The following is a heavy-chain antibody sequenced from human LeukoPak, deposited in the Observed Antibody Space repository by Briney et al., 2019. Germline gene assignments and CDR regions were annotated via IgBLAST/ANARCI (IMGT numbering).Heavy chain of an antibody. Sequence: PGGSLRLSCAASGFTFSSYAMHWVRQAPGKGLEYVSAISSNGGSTYYANSVKGRFTISRDNSKNTLYLQMGSLRAEDMAVYYCARDDTPGRAPQFYGMDVWGQGTTVTVSS. J-gene: IGHJ6*02. CDR2: ISSNGGST. D-gene: IGHD5-24*01. CDR1: GFTFSSYA. CDR3: ARDDTPGRAPQFYGMDV. V-gene: IGHV3-64*01.